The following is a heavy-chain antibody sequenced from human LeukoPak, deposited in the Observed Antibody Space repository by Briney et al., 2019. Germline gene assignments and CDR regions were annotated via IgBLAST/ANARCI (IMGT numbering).Heavy chain of an antibody. CDR2: INHSGST. Sequence: PSETLSLTCAVYGGSFSGYYWSWIRQPPGKGLEWIGEINHSGSTNYNPPLKSRVTISVDTSKNQFSLKLSSVTAADTAVYYCARVPPAYSGSYLYYGMDVWGQGTTVTVSS. CDR1: GGSFSGYY. CDR3: ARVPPAYSGSYLYYGMDV. J-gene: IGHJ6*02. V-gene: IGHV4-34*01. D-gene: IGHD1-26*01.